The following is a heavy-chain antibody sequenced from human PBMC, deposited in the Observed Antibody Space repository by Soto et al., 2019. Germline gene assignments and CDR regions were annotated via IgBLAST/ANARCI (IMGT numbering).Heavy chain of an antibody. CDR1: GGSFSGYY. J-gene: IGHJ6*02. CDR2: INHSGST. V-gene: IGHV4-34*01. Sequence: PSETLSLPCAVYGGSFSGYYWSWIRQPPGKGLEWIGEINHSGSTNYNPSLKSRVTISVDTSKNQFSLKLSSVTAADTAVYYCARGAIRYYYVTGCPRVRYGMDVWGQGTTVT. D-gene: IGHD3-10*02. CDR3: ARGAIRYYYVTGCPRVRYGMDV.